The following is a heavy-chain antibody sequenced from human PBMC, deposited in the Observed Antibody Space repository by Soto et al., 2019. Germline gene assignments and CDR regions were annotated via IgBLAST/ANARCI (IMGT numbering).Heavy chain of an antibody. CDR1: GYIFVNYG. J-gene: IGHJ6*02. Sequence: QVQLVQSGDEVKKPGASVKVSCKASGYIFVNYGIAWVRQAPGQGLKWMGRISPYTGNTHSATKVQGRLTMTTDTSTSTAYMDLGSLTSDDTAVYYCVMVDNYVTPTPQDVWGQGTTVTVSS. CDR2: ISPYTGNT. D-gene: IGHD3-16*01. V-gene: IGHV1-18*01. CDR3: VMVDNYVTPTPQDV.